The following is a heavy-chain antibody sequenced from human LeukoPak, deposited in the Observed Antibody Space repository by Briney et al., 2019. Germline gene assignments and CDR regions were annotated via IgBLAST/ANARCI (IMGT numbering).Heavy chain of an antibody. V-gene: IGHV3-33*01. CDR1: GFTFFRYG. CDR2: RCNDGSNK. CDR3: AREGLRGRVTTFDY. Sequence: GRSLRLSCAASGFTFFRYGMHWGRQAPGKGLECVSVRCNDGSNKYYADSVKGRFTISRDNSKNTLYLQMNSLRAEDTAVYYCAREGLRGRVTTFDYWGQGTLVTVSS. D-gene: IGHD4-17*01. J-gene: IGHJ4*02.